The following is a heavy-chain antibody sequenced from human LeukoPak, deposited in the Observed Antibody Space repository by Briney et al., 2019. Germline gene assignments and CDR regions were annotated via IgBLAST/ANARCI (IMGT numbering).Heavy chain of an antibody. CDR2: IYHSGST. J-gene: IGHJ4*02. V-gene: IGHV4-38-2*01. CDR1: GYSISSGYY. D-gene: IGHD3-3*01. Sequence: SETPSLTCAVSGYSISSGYYWGWIRQPPGKGLEWIGSIYHSGSTYYNPSLKSRVTISVDTSKNEFSLKLSSVTAADTAVYYCARHDFWSGYFFDYWGQGTLVTVSS. CDR3: ARHDFWSGYFFDY.